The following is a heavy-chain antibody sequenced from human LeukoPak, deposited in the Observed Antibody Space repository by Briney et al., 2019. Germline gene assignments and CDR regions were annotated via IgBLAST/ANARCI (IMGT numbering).Heavy chain of an antibody. D-gene: IGHD6-13*01. Sequence: ASVKVSRKASGYTFTSYAISWVRQAPGQGLEWMGWISAYNGNTNFAQKLQGRVALTTDTSTSTAYMELRSLRSDDTAVYYCARTPAIAAAGNYYYYGMDVWGQGTTVTVSS. CDR3: ARTPAIAAAGNYYYYGMDV. V-gene: IGHV1-18*01. J-gene: IGHJ6*02. CDR1: GYTFTSYA. CDR2: ISAYNGNT.